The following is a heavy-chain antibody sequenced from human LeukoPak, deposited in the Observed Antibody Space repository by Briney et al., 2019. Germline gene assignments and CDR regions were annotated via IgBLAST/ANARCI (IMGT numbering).Heavy chain of an antibody. CDR3: ARGVVPAPWFDP. D-gene: IGHD2-2*01. Sequence: SETLSLTCIVSGGSISSGSYYWSWLRQPAGKGREWIGRIYTSGSTNYNPSLKSQVTISVDTSKNQFSLKLSSVTAADTAVYYCARGVVPAPWFDPWGQGTLVTVSS. J-gene: IGHJ5*02. CDR1: GGSISSGSYY. V-gene: IGHV4-61*02. CDR2: IYTSGST.